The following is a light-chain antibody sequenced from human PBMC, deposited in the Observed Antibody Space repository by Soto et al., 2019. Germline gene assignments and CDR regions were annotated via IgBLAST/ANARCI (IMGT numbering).Light chain of an antibody. Sequence: QSVLTQPASVSGSPGQSITISCTGTSNDIGGYNYVSWYQQHLGKAPKLMIYEVSNRPSGTSNRFSASKSGNAASLTISGLQAEDEADYYCSSYTTSSTYVFGTGTKLTVL. J-gene: IGLJ1*01. CDR2: EVS. V-gene: IGLV2-14*01. CDR1: SNDIGGYNY. CDR3: SSYTTSSTYV.